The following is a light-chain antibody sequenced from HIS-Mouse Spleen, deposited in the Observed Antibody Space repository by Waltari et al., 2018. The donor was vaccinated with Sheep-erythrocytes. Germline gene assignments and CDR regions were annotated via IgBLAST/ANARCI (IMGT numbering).Light chain of an antibody. CDR1: QSISSY. CDR2: AAS. J-gene: IGKJ4*01. CDR3: QQSYSTPPT. V-gene: IGKV1-39*01. Sequence: DIQMTQSPSSLSASVGDRVTITCRASQSISSYLNLYQQKPGPAPKLLIYAASSLQSGVPSRFSGSGSGTDFTLTISSLQPEDFATYYCQQSYSTPPTFGGGTKVEIK.